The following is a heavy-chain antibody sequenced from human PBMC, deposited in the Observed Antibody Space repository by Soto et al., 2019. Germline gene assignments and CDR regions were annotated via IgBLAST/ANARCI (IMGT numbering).Heavy chain of an antibody. CDR3: AKDGGADGYFGNWLDP. Sequence: QVHLVQSGAEVKKPGSSVNVSCKASGGTFSNYAITWVRQAPGQGLEWVGRIIPIFGTTNVAQKFQGRVTITAYXXTXPAYMELSGLRSDDTAVYYCAKDGGADGYFGNWLDPWGQGTLVTVSS. CDR1: GGTFSNYA. D-gene: IGHD5-12*01. V-gene: IGHV1-69*15. J-gene: IGHJ5*02. CDR2: IIPIFGTT.